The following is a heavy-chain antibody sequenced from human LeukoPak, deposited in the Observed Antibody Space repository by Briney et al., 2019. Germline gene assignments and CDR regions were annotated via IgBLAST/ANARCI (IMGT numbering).Heavy chain of an antibody. Sequence: SETLSLTCAVYGGSFSGHYWSWIRQPPGKGLEWIGSIYYSGSTYYNPSLKSRVTISVDTSKNQFSLKLSSVTAADTAVYYCARMGEVGATPDYWGQGTLVTVSS. J-gene: IGHJ4*02. CDR3: ARMGEVGATPDY. CDR2: IYYSGST. CDR1: GGSFSGHY. V-gene: IGHV4-34*01. D-gene: IGHD1-26*01.